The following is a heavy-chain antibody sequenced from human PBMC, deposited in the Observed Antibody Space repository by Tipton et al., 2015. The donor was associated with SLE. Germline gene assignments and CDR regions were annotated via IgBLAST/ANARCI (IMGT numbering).Heavy chain of an antibody. D-gene: IGHD3-3*01. Sequence: SLRLSCAASGFIFSSYEMNWVRQAPGKGLEWVSYISSSGSIIYYADSVKGRFTISRDNAKNSLYLQMNSLRVEDTAVYYCARDSGYYDFWSGYYHDAFDIWGQGTMATVSS. V-gene: IGHV3-48*03. CDR3: ARDSGYYDFWSGYYHDAFDI. CDR2: ISSSGSII. CDR1: GFIFSSYE. J-gene: IGHJ3*02.